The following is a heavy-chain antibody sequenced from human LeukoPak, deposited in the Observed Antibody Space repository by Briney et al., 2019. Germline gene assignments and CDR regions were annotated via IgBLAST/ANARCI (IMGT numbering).Heavy chain of an antibody. CDR1: GYTFASYG. Sequence: ASVKVSCKASGYTFASYGISWVRQAPGQGLEWLGWISAYNGNTNYAQKLQGRVTITTDTSTSTAYMERRILISDGTAVYYCTRENPFADYWGQGTLVTVSS. CDR2: ISAYNGNT. J-gene: IGHJ4*02. D-gene: IGHD2/OR15-2a*01. V-gene: IGHV1-18*01. CDR3: TRENPFADY.